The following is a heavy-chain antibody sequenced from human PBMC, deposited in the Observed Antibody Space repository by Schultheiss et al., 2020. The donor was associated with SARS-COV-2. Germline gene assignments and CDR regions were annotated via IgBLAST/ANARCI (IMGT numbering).Heavy chain of an antibody. Sequence: ASVKVSCKASGYTFTSYYMHWVRQATGQGLEWMGWMNPNNGDTDYAQKLQGRVTMTTDTSTSTAYMELRSLRSDDTAVYYCARERVGATRDAFDIWGQGTMVTVSS. CDR1: GYTFTSYY. CDR2: MNPNNGDT. V-gene: IGHV1-18*04. D-gene: IGHD1-26*01. CDR3: ARERVGATRDAFDI. J-gene: IGHJ3*02.